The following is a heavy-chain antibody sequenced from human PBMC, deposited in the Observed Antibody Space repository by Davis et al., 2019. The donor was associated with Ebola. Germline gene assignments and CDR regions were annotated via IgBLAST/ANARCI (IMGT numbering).Heavy chain of an antibody. CDR3: AGQAYSSGWYYFDY. CDR2: IYYSGST. J-gene: IGHJ4*02. D-gene: IGHD6-19*01. Sequence: SETLSLTCAVYGGSFSGYYWSWIRQPPGKGLEWIGYIYYSGSTNYNPSLKSRVTISVDTSKNQFSLKLSSVTAADTAVYYCAGQAYSSGWYYFDYWGQGTLVTVSS. V-gene: IGHV4-59*01. CDR1: GGSFSGYY.